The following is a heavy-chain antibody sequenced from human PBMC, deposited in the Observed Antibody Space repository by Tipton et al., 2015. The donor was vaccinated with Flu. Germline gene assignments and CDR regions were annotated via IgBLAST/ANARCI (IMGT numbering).Heavy chain of an antibody. V-gene: IGHV4-59*01. CDR3: ARGGITGTTG. CDR2: IYYSGST. Sequence: TLSLTCTVSGGSISSYYWSWIRQPAGKGLEWIGYIYYSGSTNYNPSLKSRVTISVDTSKNQFSLKLSSVTAADTAVYYCARGGITGTTGWGQGTLVTVSS. J-gene: IGHJ4*02. CDR1: GGSISSYY. D-gene: IGHD1-7*01.